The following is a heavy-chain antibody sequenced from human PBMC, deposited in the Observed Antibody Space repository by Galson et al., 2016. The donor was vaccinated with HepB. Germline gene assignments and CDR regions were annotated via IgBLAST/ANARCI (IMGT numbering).Heavy chain of an antibody. V-gene: IGHV4-59*01. CDR2: IYYSGSA. CDR1: GGFIRSYY. D-gene: IGHD6-6*01. J-gene: IGHJ5*02. Sequence: ETLSLTCTVSGGFIRSYYWSWIRQPPGKGLEWIGYIYYSGSANYNPSLMSRVTISVDSSKNQFSLKLTSVTAADTAVYFCARGASSSSYGSRWFDPWGQGILVTVSS. CDR3: ARGASSSSYGSRWFDP.